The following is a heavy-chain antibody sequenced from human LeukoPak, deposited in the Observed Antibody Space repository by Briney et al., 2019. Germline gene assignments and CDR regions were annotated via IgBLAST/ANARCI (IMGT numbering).Heavy chain of an antibody. CDR2: ISGSGGST. CDR1: GFTFSSYA. J-gene: IGHJ6*02. Sequence: PGGSLRLSCAASGFTFSSYAMSWVRQAPGKGLEWVSAISGSGGSTYFPGSVKGRFTISRENAKNSLFLQMNSLRAEDTAVYYCARDIHGMDVWGQGTTVTVSS. CDR3: ARDIHGMDV. V-gene: IGHV3-23*01.